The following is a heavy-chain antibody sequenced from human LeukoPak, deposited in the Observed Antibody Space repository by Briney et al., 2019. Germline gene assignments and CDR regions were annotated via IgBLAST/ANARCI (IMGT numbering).Heavy chain of an antibody. J-gene: IGHJ4*02. CDR1: GFTFINYE. D-gene: IGHD3-3*01. V-gene: IGHV3-48*03. CDR3: AREHDFWSGHIDF. CDR2: ISSSGSTI. Sequence: PGGSLRLSCAASGFTFINYEMNWVRQAPGKGLDWASYISSSGSTIYYADSVKGRFTISRDNAKNSLYLQMNSLRAEDTAVYYRAREHDFWSGHIDFWGQGTLVTVSS.